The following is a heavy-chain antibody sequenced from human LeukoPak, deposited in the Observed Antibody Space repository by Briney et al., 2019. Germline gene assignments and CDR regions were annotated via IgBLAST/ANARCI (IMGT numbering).Heavy chain of an antibody. CDR1: GGSFSGYY. D-gene: IGHD4-17*01. CDR3: ARGLLGDYMTFDY. CDR2: INHSGST. Sequence: PSETLSLTCAVYGGSFSGYYWSWIRQPPGKGLEWIGEINHSGSTNYNASLKSRVTISVDTSKNQFSLKLSSVTAADTAVYYCARGLLGDYMTFDYWGQGTLVTVSS. V-gene: IGHV4-34*01. J-gene: IGHJ4*02.